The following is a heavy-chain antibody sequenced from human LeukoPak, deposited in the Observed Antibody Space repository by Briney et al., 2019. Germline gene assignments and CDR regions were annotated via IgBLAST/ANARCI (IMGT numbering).Heavy chain of an antibody. Sequence: GGSLRLSCAASGFTFSSYSMNWVRQAPGKGLEWVSYISSSSTIYYADSVEGRFTISRDNAKNSLYLQMNSLRAEDTAVYYCARGIVDYWGQGTLVTVSS. CDR1: GFTFSSYS. D-gene: IGHD2-21*01. V-gene: IGHV3-48*01. CDR3: ARGIVDY. CDR2: ISSSSTI. J-gene: IGHJ4*02.